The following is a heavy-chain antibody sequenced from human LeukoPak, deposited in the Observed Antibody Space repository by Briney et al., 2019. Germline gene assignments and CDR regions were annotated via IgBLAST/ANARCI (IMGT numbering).Heavy chain of an antibody. CDR3: ARGSSGYYYGYYYYYMDV. V-gene: IGHV3-48*03. CDR2: ISSSGSTI. D-gene: IGHD3-22*01. Sequence: PGGSLRLSCAASGFTFSSYEMNWVRQAPGKGLEWVSYISSSGSTIYYADSVKGRFTISRDNSKNTLYLQMNSLRAEDTAVYYCARGSSGYYYGYYYYYMDVWGKGTTVTISS. J-gene: IGHJ6*03. CDR1: GFTFSSYE.